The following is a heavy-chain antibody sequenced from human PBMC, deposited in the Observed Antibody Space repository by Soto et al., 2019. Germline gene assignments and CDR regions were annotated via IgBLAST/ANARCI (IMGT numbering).Heavy chain of an antibody. V-gene: IGHV4-34*02. CDR2: INHSGGT. CDR1: GGSFSAYF. Sequence: QVQLQQWGAGLLKPSETLSLTCAVYGGSFSAYFWTWIRQAPGKGLEWIGEINHSGGTNYNSSLTSRVTISVDSSKNQFSLILSSVTAGDTAVYYCARDRQYYHFWSGYQNEGPYGMDVWGQGTTVTVSS. CDR3: ARDRQYYHFWSGYQNEGPYGMDV. J-gene: IGHJ6*02. D-gene: IGHD3-3*02.